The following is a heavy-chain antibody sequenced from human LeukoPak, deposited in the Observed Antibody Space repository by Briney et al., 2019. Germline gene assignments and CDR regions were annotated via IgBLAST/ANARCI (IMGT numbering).Heavy chain of an antibody. CDR2: ISWNSGSI. D-gene: IGHD3-22*01. J-gene: IGHJ4*02. CDR3: AKDRYYYDSSGYCDY. Sequence: PGRSLRLSCAASGFTFDDYAMHWVRQAPGKGLEWVSGISWNSGSIGYADSVKGRFTISRDNAKNSLYLQMNSLRAEDTALYYCAKDRYYYDSSGYCDYWGQGTLDTVSS. V-gene: IGHV3-9*01. CDR1: GFTFDDYA.